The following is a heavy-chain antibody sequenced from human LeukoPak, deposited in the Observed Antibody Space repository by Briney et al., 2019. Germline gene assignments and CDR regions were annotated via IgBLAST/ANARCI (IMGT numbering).Heavy chain of an antibody. Sequence: SGGSLRLSCAASGFTFSNAWMSWVRQAPGKGLEWVGRIKSKTDGGTTDYAAPVKGRFTISRDDSKNTLYLQMDSLKTEDTAVYYCTTEIGGRGYSSVWFDPWGQGTLVTVSS. CDR3: TTEIGGRGYSSVWFDP. CDR2: IKSKTDGGTT. J-gene: IGHJ5*02. CDR1: GFTFSNAW. D-gene: IGHD5-18*01. V-gene: IGHV3-15*01.